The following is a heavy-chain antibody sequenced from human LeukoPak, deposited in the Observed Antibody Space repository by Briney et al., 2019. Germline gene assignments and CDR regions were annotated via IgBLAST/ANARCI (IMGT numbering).Heavy chain of an antibody. D-gene: IGHD5-24*01. CDR3: AREMAATFRTFDY. CDR2: INPRGGTT. V-gene: IGHV1-46*01. Sequence: GASVKVSCKASGYSFTTYYMHWVRQAPGHRLEWIGIINPRGGTTTYAQKFQGRVTMTRDTSTSTVYMELSSLRSEDTAVYYCAREMAATFRTFDYWGQGTLVTVSS. CDR1: GYSFTTYY. J-gene: IGHJ4*02.